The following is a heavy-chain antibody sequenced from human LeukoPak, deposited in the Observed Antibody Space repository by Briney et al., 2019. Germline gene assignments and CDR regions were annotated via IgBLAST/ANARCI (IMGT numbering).Heavy chain of an antibody. CDR3: SRHPYGDYLNNWFDP. CDR1: GFTFSGSA. D-gene: IGHD4-17*01. J-gene: IGHJ5*02. CDR2: IRSKANNYAT. Sequence: QPGGSLKLSCAAAGFTFSGSAMHWVRQASGKGLEWVGRIRSKANNYATAYAASVKGRFTISRDDSKNTAYLQMNSLKTEDTAVYYCSRHPYGDYLNNWFDPWGQGTLVTVSS. V-gene: IGHV3-73*01.